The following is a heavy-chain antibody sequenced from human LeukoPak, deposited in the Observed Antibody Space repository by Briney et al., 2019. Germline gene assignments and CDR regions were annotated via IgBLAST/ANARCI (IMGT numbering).Heavy chain of an antibody. J-gene: IGHJ4*02. CDR1: GFTFSSYS. CDR2: ISSSSSTI. V-gene: IGHV3-48*01. D-gene: IGHD2-21*02. Sequence: GGSLRLSCAASGFTFSSYSMNWVRQAPGKGLECVSYISSSSSTIYYADSVKGRFTISRDNAKNSLYLQMNSLRAEDTAVYYCARDPPAYCGGDCYSASDYWGQGTLVTVSS. CDR3: ARDPPAYCGGDCYSASDY.